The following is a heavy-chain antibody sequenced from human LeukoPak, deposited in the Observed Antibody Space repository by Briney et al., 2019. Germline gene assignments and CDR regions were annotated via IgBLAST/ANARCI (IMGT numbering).Heavy chain of an antibody. CDR1: GYRFTNYW. CDR3: ARQMGCSSTSCYGMGV. Sequence: GESLKISCKGSGYRFTNYWIGWVRQMPGKGLEWMGRIDPSDSYTNYSPSFQGHVTISADKSISTAYLQWSSLKASDTAMYYCARQMGCSSTSCYGMGVWGQGTTVTVSS. CDR2: IDPSDSYT. V-gene: IGHV5-10-1*01. J-gene: IGHJ6*02. D-gene: IGHD2-2*01.